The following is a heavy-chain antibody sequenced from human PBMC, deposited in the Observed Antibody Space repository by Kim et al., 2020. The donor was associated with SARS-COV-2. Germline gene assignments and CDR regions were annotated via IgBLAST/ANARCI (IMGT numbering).Heavy chain of an antibody. J-gene: IGHJ5*02. V-gene: IGHV1-46*01. CDR2: INPSGGST. D-gene: IGHD3-16*01. CDR1: GYTFTSYY. CDR3: ARWPRGVPDSAYNWFDP. Sequence: ASVKVSCKASGYTFTSYYMHWVLQAPGQGLEWMGIINPSGGSTSYAQKFQGRVTMTRDTSTSTVYMELSSLRSEDTAVYYCARWPRGVPDSAYNWFDPWGQGTLVTVSS.